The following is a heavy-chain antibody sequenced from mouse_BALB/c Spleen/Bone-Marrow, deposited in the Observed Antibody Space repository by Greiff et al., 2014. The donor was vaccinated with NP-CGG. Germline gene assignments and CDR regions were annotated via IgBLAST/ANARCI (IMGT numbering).Heavy chain of an antibody. D-gene: IGHD2-4*01. CDR2: ISSGSSTI. J-gene: IGHJ4*01. Sequence: EVMLVESGGGLVQPGGSRKLSCAASGFTFSSFGMHWVRQAPEKGLEWVAYISSGSSTIYYADTVKGRFTISRDNLKNTLFLQMTSLRSEDTAMYYCTRKGALITHYYAMDYWGQGTSVTVSS. CDR1: GFTFSSFG. V-gene: IGHV5-17*02. CDR3: TRKGALITHYYAMDY.